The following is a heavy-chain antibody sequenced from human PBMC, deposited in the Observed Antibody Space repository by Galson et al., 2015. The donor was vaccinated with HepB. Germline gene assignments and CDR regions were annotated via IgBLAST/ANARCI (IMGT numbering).Heavy chain of an antibody. CDR3: AKDYIAVIPSVRVGGWFDP. CDR1: GFTFSRNA. J-gene: IGHJ5*02. V-gene: IGHV3-23*01. CDR2: ISGSGDST. D-gene: IGHD3-10*02. Sequence: SLRLSCAVSGFTFSRNAMSWVRQAPGKGLEWVAAISGSGDSTYYADSVKGRFTISRDNSKNTLSLQMNSLRAEDTAVYSCAKDYIAVIPSVRVGGWFDPWGQGTLVTVSS.